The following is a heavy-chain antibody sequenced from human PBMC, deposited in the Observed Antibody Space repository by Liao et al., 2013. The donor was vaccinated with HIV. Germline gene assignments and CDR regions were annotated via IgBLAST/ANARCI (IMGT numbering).Heavy chain of an antibody. D-gene: IGHD3-16*01. V-gene: IGHV4-59*01. CDR2: MHYTSVSA. CDR3: ARGPCCTIGNFQH. Sequence: QVHLQESGPRLVKPSETLSLTCSVSGGSMSKYYWSWVRQPPGKGLEWIAYMHYTSVSATTNPSLKSRVTMSIDTSEDQFSLRLRSLTTADTAVYFCARGPCCTIGNFQHWGQGTRVIVSS. CDR1: GGSMSKYY. J-gene: IGHJ1*01.